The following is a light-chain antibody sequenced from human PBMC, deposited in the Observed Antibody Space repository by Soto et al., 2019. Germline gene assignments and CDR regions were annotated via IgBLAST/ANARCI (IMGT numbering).Light chain of an antibody. V-gene: IGLV2-14*03. CDR3: NSYTSASTYV. CDR1: GSEIGSYNY. CDR2: DVT. J-gene: IGLJ1*01. Sequence: QSVLTQPASESVSPGQSITISCTGTGSEIGSYNYVSWYQHHPGKVPKFIIYDVTNRPSGVSDRFSGSKSGNTASLTISGLQAEDEADYYCNSYTSASTYVFGTGTKVTVL.